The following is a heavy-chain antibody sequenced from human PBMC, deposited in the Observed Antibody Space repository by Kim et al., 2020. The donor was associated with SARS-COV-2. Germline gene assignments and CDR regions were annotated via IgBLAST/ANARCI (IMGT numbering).Heavy chain of an antibody. CDR3: ARGGNEVGADY. V-gene: IGHV1-69*04. CDR2: A. Sequence: ANDAKKFQGRVTITADKSTSTAYMELSSLRSEDTAVYYGARGGNEVGADYWGQGTLVTVSS. D-gene: IGHD3-10*01. J-gene: IGHJ4*02.